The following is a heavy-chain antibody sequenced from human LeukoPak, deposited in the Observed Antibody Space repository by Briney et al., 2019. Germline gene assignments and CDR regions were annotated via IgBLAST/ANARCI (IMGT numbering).Heavy chain of an antibody. Sequence: SETLSLTCAVYVGSFSGYYWSWIRQPPGKGLEWIGEIDHSGSTNYNPSLKSRVTISVDTSKNQFSLKLSSVTAADTAIYYCARVHIQVGVNWFDPWGQGTLVTVSS. D-gene: IGHD1-1*01. V-gene: IGHV4-34*01. CDR1: VGSFSGYY. CDR2: IDHSGST. J-gene: IGHJ5*02. CDR3: ARVHIQVGVNWFDP.